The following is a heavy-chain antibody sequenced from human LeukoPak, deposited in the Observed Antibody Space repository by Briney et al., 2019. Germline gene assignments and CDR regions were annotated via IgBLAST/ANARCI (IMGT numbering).Heavy chain of an antibody. CDR1: GGSISSYY. Sequence: SETLSLTCTVSGGSISSYYWSWIRQPAGKGLEWIGRIYTSGSTNYNPSLKSRVTMSVDTSKNQFSLKLSSVTAADTAVYYCARPTGRYSSGWYRSREYFQHWGQGTLVTVSS. CDR2: IYTSGST. J-gene: IGHJ1*01. D-gene: IGHD6-19*01. V-gene: IGHV4-4*07. CDR3: ARPTGRYSSGWYRSREYFQH.